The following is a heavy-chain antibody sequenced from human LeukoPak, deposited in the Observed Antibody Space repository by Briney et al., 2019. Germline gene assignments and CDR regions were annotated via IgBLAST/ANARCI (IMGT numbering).Heavy chain of an antibody. J-gene: IGHJ3*02. CDR2: IYHSGST. CDR1: GYSISSGYY. D-gene: IGHD3-22*01. V-gene: IGHV4-38-2*01. Sequence: PSETLSLTCAVSGYSISSGYYWGWIRQPPGKGLEWIASIYHSGSTYYNPSLKSRVTISVDTSKNQFSLKLSSVTAADTAVYYCASYYYDSSVVAFDIWGQGTMVTVSS. CDR3: ASYYYDSSVVAFDI.